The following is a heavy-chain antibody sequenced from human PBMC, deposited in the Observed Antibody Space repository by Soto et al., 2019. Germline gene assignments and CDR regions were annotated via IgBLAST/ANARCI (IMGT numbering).Heavy chain of an antibody. CDR1: GGTFSSYA. J-gene: IGHJ6*02. CDR2: IIPIFGTA. Sequence: QVQLVQSGAEVKKPGSSVKVSCKASGGTFSSYAISWVRQAPGQGLEWMGGIIPIFGTANYAQKVQGRVTITEDESTSAAYMGLSSLRSEDSAVYYCARDGYSYGDYYYYGMDVWGQGTTVTVSS. V-gene: IGHV1-69*12. CDR3: ARDGYSYGDYYYYGMDV. D-gene: IGHD5-18*01.